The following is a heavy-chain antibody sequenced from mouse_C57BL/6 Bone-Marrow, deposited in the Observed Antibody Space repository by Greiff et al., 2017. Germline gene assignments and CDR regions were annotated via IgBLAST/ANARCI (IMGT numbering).Heavy chain of an antibody. CDR1: GYTFTGYC. Sequence: VQLEESGAELVRPGASVKLSCKASGYTFTGYCINWVKQRPGQGLEWIGKIYPGSGNTNYNEKFKGKATLTVEKSSSTAYMQLSSLTSEDSAVYFCAGLRGYSSFDYWGQGTTLTVSS. V-gene: IGHV1-76*01. CDR2: IYPGSGNT. J-gene: IGHJ2*01. CDR3: AGLRGYSSFDY. D-gene: IGHD1-1*01.